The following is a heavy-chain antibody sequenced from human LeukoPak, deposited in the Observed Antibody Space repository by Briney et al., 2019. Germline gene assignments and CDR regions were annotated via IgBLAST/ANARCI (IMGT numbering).Heavy chain of an antibody. D-gene: IGHD6-6*01. Sequence: GGXXXXSCAAXGFTXSSYWMHWVRQAPGKGLVGVSRINSDGSSTNYADSVKGGFTMSRDKAKNTLYMQMNSLRAEDTAVYYCAREPYGSSIGWGQGTLVTVSS. CDR2: INSDGSST. V-gene: IGHV3-74*01. CDR1: GFTXSSYW. J-gene: IGHJ4*02. CDR3: AREPYGSSIG.